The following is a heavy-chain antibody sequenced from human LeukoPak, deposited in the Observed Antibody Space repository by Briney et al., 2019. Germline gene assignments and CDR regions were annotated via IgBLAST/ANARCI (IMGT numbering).Heavy chain of an antibody. CDR2: FDPEDGET. Sequence: ASVKVSCKASGYTFTSYAMHWVRQAPGKGLEWMGGFDPEDGETIYAQKFQGRVTMTEDTSTDTAYMELSSLRSEDTAVYYCATSTMRPKYDNVWGKGTTVTVSS. J-gene: IGHJ6*04. D-gene: IGHD3-22*01. CDR1: GYTFTSYA. CDR3: ATSTMRPKYDNV. V-gene: IGHV1-24*01.